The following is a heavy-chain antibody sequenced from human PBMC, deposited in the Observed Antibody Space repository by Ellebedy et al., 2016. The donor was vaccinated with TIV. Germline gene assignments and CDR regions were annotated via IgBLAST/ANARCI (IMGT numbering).Heavy chain of an antibody. J-gene: IGHJ4*02. Sequence: SVKVSXXSSGDSFTSFSFNWVRQAPGQGLEWMGGIIPYFGTPNFAQKFQGRVTITADKSTNTVHMELSSLRFEDTAVYYCARDIPGVVLASVLWGQGTLVTASS. CDR3: ARDIPGVVLASVL. CDR2: IIPYFGTP. D-gene: IGHD2-8*02. V-gene: IGHV1-69*06. CDR1: GDSFTSFS.